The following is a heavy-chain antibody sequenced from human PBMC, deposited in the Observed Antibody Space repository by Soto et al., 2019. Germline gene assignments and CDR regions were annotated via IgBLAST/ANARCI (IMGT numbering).Heavy chain of an antibody. V-gene: IGHV3-30*18. CDR1: GFTFSSYG. J-gene: IGHJ6*03. Sequence: PGGSLRLSCAASGFTFSSYGMHWVRQAPGKGLEWVAVISYDGSNKYYADSVKGRFTISRDNSKNTLYLQMNSLRAEDTAVYYCAKDHSSDIVATIFYYYYTDVWGKGTTVTVSS. CDR2: ISYDGSNK. D-gene: IGHD5-12*01. CDR3: AKDHSSDIVATIFYYYYTDV.